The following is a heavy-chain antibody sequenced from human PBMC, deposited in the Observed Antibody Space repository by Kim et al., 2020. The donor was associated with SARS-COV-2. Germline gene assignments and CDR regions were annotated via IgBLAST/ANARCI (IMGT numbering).Heavy chain of an antibody. CDR2: INPNSGGT. D-gene: IGHD1-7*01. CDR3: ARFGITGTSGTYYYYYMDV. Sequence: ASVKVSCKASGYTFTGYYMHWVRQAPGQGLEWMGWINPNSGGTNYAQKFQGRVTMTRDTSISTAYMELSRLRSDDTAVYYCARFGITGTSGTYYYYYMDVWGKGTTVTVSS. CDR1: GYTFTGYY. J-gene: IGHJ6*03. V-gene: IGHV1-2*02.